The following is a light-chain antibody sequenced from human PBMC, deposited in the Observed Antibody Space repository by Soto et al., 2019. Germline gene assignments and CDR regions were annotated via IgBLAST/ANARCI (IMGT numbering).Light chain of an antibody. V-gene: IGKV3-20*01. J-gene: IGKJ4*01. Sequence: EIVLTQSPGTLSLSPGERATLSCRASQSLSSSFLAWFQHKPGQAPRVLIYGASSRATGIPDRFSGSGSGTDFTLSISRLETEDFAVYYWQQYCNSPPTFGGGTKVEIK. CDR2: GAS. CDR1: QSLSSSF. CDR3: QQYCNSPPT.